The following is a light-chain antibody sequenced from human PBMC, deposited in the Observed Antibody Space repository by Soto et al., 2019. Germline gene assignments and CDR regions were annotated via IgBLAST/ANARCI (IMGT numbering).Light chain of an antibody. V-gene: IGLV1-44*01. CDR2: SNN. J-gene: IGLJ2*01. CDR3: AAWDDSLNGIGV. Sequence: QLVLTQPPSASGTPGQRVTISCSGSSSNIGSNTVNWYQQLPGTAPKLLIYSNNQRPSGVPDRFSGSKSGTSASLAISGLQSEDEADYYCAAWDDSLNGIGVFGGGTKLTVL. CDR1: SSNIGSNT.